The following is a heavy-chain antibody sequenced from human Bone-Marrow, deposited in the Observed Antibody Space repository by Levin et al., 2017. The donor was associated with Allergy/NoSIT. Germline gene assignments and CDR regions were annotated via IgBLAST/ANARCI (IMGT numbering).Heavy chain of an antibody. CDR2: INPNSGGT. D-gene: IGHD3-16*02. CDR1: GYTFTGYY. Sequence: ASVKVSCKASGYTFTGYYMHWVRQAPGQGLEWMGWINPNSGGTNYAQKFQGRVTMTRDTSISTAYMELSRLRSDDTAVYYCARGPERITFGGVILGAFDIWGQGTMVTVSS. J-gene: IGHJ3*02. V-gene: IGHV1-2*02. CDR3: ARGPERITFGGVILGAFDI.